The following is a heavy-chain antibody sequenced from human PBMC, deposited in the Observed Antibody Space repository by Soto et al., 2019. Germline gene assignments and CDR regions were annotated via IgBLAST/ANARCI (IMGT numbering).Heavy chain of an antibody. CDR3: GRVRPSGYVLS. CDR1: VCSLSGYY. J-gene: IGHJ5*02. Sequence: PSGCVSLTFAFSVCSLSGYYWTWIRQSPGKGLEWIGYVYFSGNTNYNPSLKSRVTISIDTSKNQFSLRLASVTAADTAFYYCGRVRPSGYVLSWGQGTLVTVSS. CDR2: VYFSGNT. D-gene: IGHD6-25*01. V-gene: IGHV4-59*01.